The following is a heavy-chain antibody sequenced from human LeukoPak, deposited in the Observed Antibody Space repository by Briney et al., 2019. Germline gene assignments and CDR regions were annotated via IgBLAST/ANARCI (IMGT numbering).Heavy chain of an antibody. CDR3: ASDSSGYYDPYAFDI. D-gene: IGHD3-22*01. Sequence: SETLSLTCTVSGGSISSSSYYWGWIRPPPGKGLEWIGSIYYSGSTYYNPSLKSRVTISVDTSKNQFSLKLSSVTAADTAVCYCASDSSGYYDPYAFDIWGQGTMVTVSS. V-gene: IGHV4-39*01. CDR2: IYYSGST. CDR1: GGSISSSSYY. J-gene: IGHJ3*02.